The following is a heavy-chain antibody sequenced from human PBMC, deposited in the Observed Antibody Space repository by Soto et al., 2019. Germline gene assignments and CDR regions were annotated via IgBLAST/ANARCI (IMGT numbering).Heavy chain of an antibody. D-gene: IGHD3-10*01. CDR1: GFTFSSYG. CDR2: IWYDGSNK. CDR3: ARDLHYYYGSGGNWFDP. J-gene: IGHJ5*02. Sequence: GGSLRLSCAASGFTFSSYGMHWVRQAPGKGLEWVAVIWYDGSNKYYADSVKGRFTISRDNSKNTLYLQMNSLRAEDTAVYYCARDLHYYYGSGGNWFDPWGQGTLVTVSS. V-gene: IGHV3-33*01.